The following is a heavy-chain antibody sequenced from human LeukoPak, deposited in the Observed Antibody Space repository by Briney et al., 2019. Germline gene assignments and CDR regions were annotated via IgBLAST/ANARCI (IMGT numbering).Heavy chain of an antibody. D-gene: IGHD3-3*01. J-gene: IGHJ4*02. CDR3: ATNTYYDFWSGYQLKYYFDY. Sequence: SKTLSLTCTVSGGSISSSSYYWGWIRQPPGKGLEWIGSIYYSGSTYYNPSLKSRVTISVDTSKNQFSLKLSSVTAADTAVYYCATNTYYDFWSGYQLKYYFDYWGQGTLVTVSS. CDR2: IYYSGST. V-gene: IGHV4-39*01. CDR1: GGSISSSSYY.